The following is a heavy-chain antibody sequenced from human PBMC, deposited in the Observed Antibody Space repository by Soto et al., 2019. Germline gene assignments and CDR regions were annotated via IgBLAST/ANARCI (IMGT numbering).Heavy chain of an antibody. CDR3: ASVPIVATTVTTIYYYSGMDV. CDR2: IWYDGSDK. Sequence: PGGSLRLSCAASGFTFSTYVMHWVRQAPGKGLEWVAVIWYDGSDKDYADSVKGRSIISRDNSKNTLYLQMNSLRAEDTSVYYCASVPIVATTVTTIYYYSGMDVWGQGTTFTSP. D-gene: IGHD4-4*01. V-gene: IGHV3-33*01. J-gene: IGHJ6*02. CDR1: GFTFSTYV.